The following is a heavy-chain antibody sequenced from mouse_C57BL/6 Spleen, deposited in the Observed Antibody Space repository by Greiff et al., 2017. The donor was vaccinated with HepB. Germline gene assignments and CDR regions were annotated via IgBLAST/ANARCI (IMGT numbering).Heavy chain of an antibody. CDR2: ISYDGSN. Sequence: EVKLMESGPGLVKPSQSLSLTCSVTGYSITSGYYWNWIRQFPGNKLEWMGYISYDGSNNYNPSLKNRISITRDTSKNQFFLKLNSVTTEDTATYYCARGDGIYYDSAWFAYWGQGTLVTVSA. CDR1: GYSITSGYY. V-gene: IGHV3-6*01. CDR3: ARGDGIYYDSAWFAY. J-gene: IGHJ3*01. D-gene: IGHD2-4*01.